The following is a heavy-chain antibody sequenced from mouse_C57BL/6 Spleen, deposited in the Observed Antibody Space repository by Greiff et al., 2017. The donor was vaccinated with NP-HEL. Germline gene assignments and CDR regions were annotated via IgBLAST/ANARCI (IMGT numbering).Heavy chain of an antibody. CDR3: ARSPSTVVASHWYFDV. J-gene: IGHJ1*03. V-gene: IGHV1-66*01. CDR2: IYPGSGNT. CDR1: GYSFTSYY. Sequence: VQLQQSGPELVKPGASVKISCKASGYSFTSYYIHWVKQRPGQGLEWIGWIYPGSGNTKYNEKFKGKATLTADTSSSTAYMQLSSLTSEDSAVYYCARSPSTVVASHWYFDVWGTGTTVTVSS. D-gene: IGHD1-1*01.